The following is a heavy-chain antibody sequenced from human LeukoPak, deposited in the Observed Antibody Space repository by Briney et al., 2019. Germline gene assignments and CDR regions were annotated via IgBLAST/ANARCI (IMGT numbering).Heavy chain of an antibody. D-gene: IGHD3-10*01. CDR3: ARVLADGSGYYYMDV. Sequence: GASVKVSCKASGYTFTGYYMHWVRQAPGQGLEWMGWINPNSGGTKYAQKFQGRVTMTRDTSISTAYMELSRLRSDDTAVYSCARVLADGSGYYYMDVWGKGTTVTVSS. CDR2: INPNSGGT. CDR1: GYTFTGYY. J-gene: IGHJ6*03. V-gene: IGHV1-2*02.